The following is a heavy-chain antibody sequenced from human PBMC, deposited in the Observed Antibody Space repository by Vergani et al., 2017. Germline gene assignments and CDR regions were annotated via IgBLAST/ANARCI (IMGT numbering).Heavy chain of an antibody. CDR2: ISYDGSNK. J-gene: IGHJ6*03. CDR1: GFTFSSYA. CDR3: AKVLSYQLLILFMDV. D-gene: IGHD2-2*01. V-gene: IGHV3-30*04. Sequence: QVQLVESGGGVVQPGRSLRLSCAASGFTFSSYAMHWVRQAPGKGLEWVAVISYDGSNKYYADSVKGRFTISRDNSKNTLYLQMNSLRAEDTAVYYCAKVLSYQLLILFMDVWGKGTTVTVSS.